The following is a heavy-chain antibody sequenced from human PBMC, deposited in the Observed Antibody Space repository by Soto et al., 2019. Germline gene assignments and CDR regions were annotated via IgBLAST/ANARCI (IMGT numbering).Heavy chain of an antibody. CDR3: ARDQNGSGNYYTRYFDY. V-gene: IGHV4-59*12. CDR2: IDYYGST. D-gene: IGHD3-10*01. J-gene: IGHJ4*02. Sequence: ETLSLTCTVSGGSISGYYWSWIRQPPGKRLEWIGDIDYYGSTNYNPSLKSRVTISVDKSKNQFSLNLSSVTAADTAVYYCARDQNGSGNYYTRYFDYWGQGTLVTVSS. CDR1: GGSISGYY.